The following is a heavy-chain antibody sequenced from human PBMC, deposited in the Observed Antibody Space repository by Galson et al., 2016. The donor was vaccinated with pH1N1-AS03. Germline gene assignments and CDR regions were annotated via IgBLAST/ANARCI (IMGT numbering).Heavy chain of an antibody. CDR1: GFSLGTTSVG. V-gene: IGHV2-5*02. J-gene: IGHJ4*02. CDR3: TKTSGYDFDF. CDR2: VHWDGVD. D-gene: IGHD5-12*01. Sequence: PALVKPTQPLTLTSSFSGFSLGTTSVGLAWIRQPPGEALEWLALVHWDGVDRLSPSLRGRLAITKDTSKNQVVLTMTNMGPADTGTYFCTKTSGYDFDFWGQGAPVTVS.